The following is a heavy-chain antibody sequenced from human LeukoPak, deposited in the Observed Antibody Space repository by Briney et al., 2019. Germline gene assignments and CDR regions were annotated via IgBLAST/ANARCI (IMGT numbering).Heavy chain of an antibody. CDR1: GFTFSSYA. Sequence: GGSLRLSCAASGFTFSSYAMHWVRQAPGKGLEWVAVIWYDGGNKYYADSVKGRFTISRDNSKNTLYLQMNSLRAEDTAVYYCARVPGYYYGMDVWGQGTTVTVSS. V-gene: IGHV3-33*08. CDR2: IWYDGGNK. CDR3: ARVPGYYYGMDV. J-gene: IGHJ6*02. D-gene: IGHD3-10*01.